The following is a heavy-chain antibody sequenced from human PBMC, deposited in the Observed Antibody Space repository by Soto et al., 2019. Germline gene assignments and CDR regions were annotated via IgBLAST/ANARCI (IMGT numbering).Heavy chain of an antibody. V-gene: IGHV5-51*01. CDR2: IYPGDSDT. Sequence: GESLKISCKGSGYSFISYWIGWVRQIPGKGLEWMGIIYPGDSDTRYSPSFQGQVTISADKSISTAYLQWSSLKASDTAMYYCARTSAASKYYDSMDVWGQGTTVTVSS. J-gene: IGHJ6*02. CDR1: GYSFISYW. CDR3: ARTSAASKYYDSMDV. D-gene: IGHD6-13*01.